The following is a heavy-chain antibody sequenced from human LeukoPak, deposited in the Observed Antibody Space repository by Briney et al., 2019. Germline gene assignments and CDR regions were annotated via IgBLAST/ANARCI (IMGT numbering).Heavy chain of an antibody. CDR2: IIPILGIA. V-gene: IGHV1-69*04. D-gene: IGHD3-3*01. J-gene: IGHJ5*02. CDR3: ARDLADYDYNWFDP. CDR1: GGTFSSYA. Sequence: SVKVSCKASGGTFSSYAISWVRQAPGQGLEWMGGIIPILGIANYAQKFQGRVTITADKSTSTAYMELSSLRSEDTAVYYCARDLADYDYNWFDPWGQGTLVTVSS.